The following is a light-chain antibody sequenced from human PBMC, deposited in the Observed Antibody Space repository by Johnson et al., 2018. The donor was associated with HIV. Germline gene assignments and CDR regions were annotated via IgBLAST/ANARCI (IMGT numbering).Light chain of an antibody. J-gene: IGLJ1*01. CDR1: SSNIGNNY. CDR3: GTWDSSLGAWV. CDR2: ENY. V-gene: IGLV1-51*02. Sequence: QSVLTQPPSVSAAPGQKVTISCSGSSSNIGNNYVSWYQQLPGTAPKLLIYENYKRPSGIPDRFSGSKSGTSATLDITGLQTGDEADYYCGTWDSSLGAWVFGTGTKVTVL.